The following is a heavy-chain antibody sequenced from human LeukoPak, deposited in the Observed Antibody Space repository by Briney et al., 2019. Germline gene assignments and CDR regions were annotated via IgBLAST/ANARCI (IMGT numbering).Heavy chain of an antibody. CDR1: GYTFIDCF. J-gene: IGHJ4*02. D-gene: IGHD7-27*01. V-gene: IGHV1-2*06. Sequence: GASVKVSCKTSGYTFIDCFIHWLRQAPGQGLEWMGRINPNSGGTEYEQKFQGRVTMTRDTSISTAYMELIRLISDDTAAYYCARDLSSTPNWEFDYWGQGTLVTVSS. CDR3: ARDLSSTPNWEFDY. CDR2: INPNSGGT.